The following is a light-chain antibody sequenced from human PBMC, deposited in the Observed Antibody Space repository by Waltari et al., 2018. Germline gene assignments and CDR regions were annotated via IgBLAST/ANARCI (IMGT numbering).Light chain of an antibody. V-gene: IGKV4-1*01. CDR3: QQYYTTPRT. CDR2: LAS. J-gene: IGKJ1*01. CDR1: QSIFYTSNDKNY. Sequence: DIVMTQSPDSLAVYLGERATINCKSSQSIFYTSNDKNYLAWYQKRPGQPPKLLIYLASTRASGVPDRFSGSGSGTDFTLTISNVQAEDVSVYFCQQYYTTPRTFGQGTKVEIK.